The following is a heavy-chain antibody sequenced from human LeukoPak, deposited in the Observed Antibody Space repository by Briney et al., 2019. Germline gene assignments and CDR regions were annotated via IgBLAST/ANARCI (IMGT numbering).Heavy chain of an antibody. D-gene: IGHD6-13*01. CDR2: INPNSGGT. CDR3: ARDVAAGLDVGAQGGFDP. V-gene: IGHV1-2*02. CDR1: GYTFTSNY. Sequence: ASVKVSCKAFGYTFTSNYMHWVRQAPGQGLEWMGWINPNSGGTNYAQKFQGRVTMTRDTSISTAHMELSRLRSDDTAVYYCARDVAAGLDVGAQGGFDPWGQGTLVTVSS. J-gene: IGHJ5*02.